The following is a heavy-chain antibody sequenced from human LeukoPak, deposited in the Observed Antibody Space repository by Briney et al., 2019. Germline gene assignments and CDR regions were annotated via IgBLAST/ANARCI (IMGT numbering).Heavy chain of an antibody. CDR3: ARDMGDIDPTYEDPGRGY. V-gene: IGHV3-74*01. D-gene: IGHD5-12*01. CDR1: GFTFSSYW. J-gene: IGHJ4*02. CDR2: INTDGSST. Sequence: GGSLRLSCAASGFTFSSYWMHWVRQAPGKGLVWVSRINTDGSSTSYADSVKGRFTISRDNAKNTLYLQMNSLRAEDTAVYYCARDMGDIDPTYEDPGRGYWGQETLVTVSS.